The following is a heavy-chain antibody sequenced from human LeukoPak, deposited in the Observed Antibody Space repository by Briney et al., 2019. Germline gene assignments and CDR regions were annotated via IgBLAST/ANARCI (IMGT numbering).Heavy chain of an antibody. CDR1: GYSFTNYW. Sequence: GESLKISCKASGYSFTNYWTAWVRQMPGKGLEWMGIIFPGDSDTRYSPSFQGQVTISADKSISTAYLQWSSLKASDTAMYYCARSPGIAAPTGDYWGQGTLVTVSS. J-gene: IGHJ4*02. V-gene: IGHV5-51*01. CDR3: ARSPGIAAPTGDY. D-gene: IGHD6-13*01. CDR2: IFPGDSDT.